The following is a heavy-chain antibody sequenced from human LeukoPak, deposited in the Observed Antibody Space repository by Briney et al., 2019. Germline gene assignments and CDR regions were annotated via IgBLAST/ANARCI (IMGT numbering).Heavy chain of an antibody. CDR3: AKHSGTRGWYNDY. V-gene: IGHV3-23*01. J-gene: IGHJ4*02. CDR2: ISDSGGGS. CDR1: GFTFSSYA. D-gene: IGHD6-19*01. Sequence: GGSLRLSCAASGFTFSSYAMTWVRQAPGRGLEWVSGISDSGGGSYYADSVKGRFTISRENPKNTLYLQMNSLRADDTAVYYCAKHSGTRGWYNDYWGQGTLVTVSS.